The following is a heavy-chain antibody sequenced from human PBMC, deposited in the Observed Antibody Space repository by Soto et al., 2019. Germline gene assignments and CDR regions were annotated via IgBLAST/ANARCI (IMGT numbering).Heavy chain of an antibody. J-gene: IGHJ6*02. CDR1: GGTFSSYA. V-gene: IGHV1-69*12. CDR2: IIPIFGTA. CDR3: AAPPEPTSFYYYGMDV. D-gene: IGHD1-1*01. Sequence: QVQLVQSGAEVKKPGSSVKVSCKASGGTFSSYAISWVRQAPGQGLEWMGGIIPIFGTANYAQKFQGRVTITADESTTTAYMVRSRLSSDDTALYYCAAPPEPTSFYYYGMDVWGQGTTVTVSS.